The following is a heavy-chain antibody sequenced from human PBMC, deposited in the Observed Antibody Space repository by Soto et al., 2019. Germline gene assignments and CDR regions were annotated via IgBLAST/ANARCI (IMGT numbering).Heavy chain of an antibody. D-gene: IGHD6-19*01. V-gene: IGHV4-31*03. Sequence: QVQLQESGPGLVKPSQTLSLTCTVSGGSISSGGYYWSWIRQHPGKGLECIGYIYYSGSTYYNPSLKSRVTISVDTSKIQFSLKLSSVTAADTAVYYCASMSAGNEVYAFDIWGQGTMVTVSS. J-gene: IGHJ3*02. CDR2: IYYSGST. CDR3: ASMSAGNEVYAFDI. CDR1: GGSISSGGYY.